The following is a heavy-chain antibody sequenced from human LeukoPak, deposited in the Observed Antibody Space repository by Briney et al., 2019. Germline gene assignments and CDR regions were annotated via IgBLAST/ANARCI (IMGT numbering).Heavy chain of an antibody. Sequence: AGGSLRLSCAASGFTFSSYEMNWVRQAPGKGLEWVSYISSSGSTIYYADSVKGRFTISRDNAENTLYMRMNSLRPEDTAVYYCARGYYSSSRIDYWGQGTLVTVSS. CDR1: GFTFSSYE. CDR2: ISSSGSTI. D-gene: IGHD6-13*01. CDR3: ARGYYSSSRIDY. J-gene: IGHJ4*02. V-gene: IGHV3-48*03.